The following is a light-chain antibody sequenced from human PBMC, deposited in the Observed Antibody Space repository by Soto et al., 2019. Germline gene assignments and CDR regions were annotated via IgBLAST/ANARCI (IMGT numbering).Light chain of an antibody. CDR1: QSVGYH. V-gene: IGKV3-11*01. CDR3: QQRSNWPPVT. CDR2: DAS. Sequence: VLTKSEPTMSSSLGKRXPIXCRASQSVGYHLAWYQQKPGQAPRLLIYDASNRATGIPARFSGSGSGTDFTLAIISLEPEDFAVYYCQQRSNWPPVTCGGGTKVDIK. J-gene: IGKJ4*01.